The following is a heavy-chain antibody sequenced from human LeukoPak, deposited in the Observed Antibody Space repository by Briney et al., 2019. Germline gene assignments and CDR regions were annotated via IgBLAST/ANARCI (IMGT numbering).Heavy chain of an antibody. J-gene: IGHJ4*02. CDR2: ISAYNGNT. Sequence: HWASVKVSCKASGGTFSSYAISWVRQAPGQGLEWMGWISAYNGNTNYAQKLQGRVTMTTDTSTSTAYMELRSLRSDDTAVYYCARAYLPTSILRYFDSLPPDYWGQGTLVTVSS. D-gene: IGHD3-9*01. V-gene: IGHV1-18*01. CDR3: ARAYLPTSILRYFDSLPPDY. CDR1: GGTFSSYA.